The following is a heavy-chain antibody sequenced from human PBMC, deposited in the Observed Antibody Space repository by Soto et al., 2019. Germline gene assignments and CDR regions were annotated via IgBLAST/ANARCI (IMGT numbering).Heavy chain of an antibody. D-gene: IGHD6-6*01. J-gene: IGHJ2*01. Sequence: GGSLRLSCAASGFTFSNYAMTWVRQAPGKGLEWVSSLSGATYYADSVEGRFTISRDNSKNTLYLQMNSLTAEDTAVYYCAKERPDSSSYWYFDLWGRGTLVTV. V-gene: IGHV3-23*01. CDR2: LSGAT. CDR1: GFTFSNYA. CDR3: AKERPDSSSYWYFDL.